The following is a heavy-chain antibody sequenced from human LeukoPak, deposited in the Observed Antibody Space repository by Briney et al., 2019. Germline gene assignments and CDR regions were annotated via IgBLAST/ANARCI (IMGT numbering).Heavy chain of an antibody. CDR2: INPNRGDT. Sequence: ASVKVSCKASGYTFSGYQIHWVRQAPGQGLEWMGWINPNRGDTKYAQKFQGRVTMTSYTSTSTVYMELSRLSSDETAVYSCERGAVSGTYRYLYWGQGTLVTVSS. D-gene: IGHD3-16*02. CDR1: GYTFSGYQ. J-gene: IGHJ4*02. CDR3: ERGAVSGTYRYLY. V-gene: IGHV1-2*02.